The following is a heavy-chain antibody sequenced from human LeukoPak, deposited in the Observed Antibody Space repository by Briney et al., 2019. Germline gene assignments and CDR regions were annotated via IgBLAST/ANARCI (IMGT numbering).Heavy chain of an antibody. Sequence: GESLKISCKGSGYSLTSYWIGGVRQMPGKGLEWMGIIYPGDSDTRYSPSFQGQVTISADKSISTAYLQWSSLKASDTAMYYCARRSSYVRHYFDYWGQGTLVTVSS. CDR1: GYSLTSYW. D-gene: IGHD5-18*01. CDR2: IYPGDSDT. J-gene: IGHJ4*02. CDR3: ARRSSYVRHYFDY. V-gene: IGHV5-51*01.